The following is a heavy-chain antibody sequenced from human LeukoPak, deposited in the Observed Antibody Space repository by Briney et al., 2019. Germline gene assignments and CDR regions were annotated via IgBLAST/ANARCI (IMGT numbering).Heavy chain of an antibody. CDR2: ILYDGSNQ. J-gene: IGHJ6*02. V-gene: IGHV3-30*18. CDR3: AKVRSPLYYYYAMDV. CDR1: GFTFSSYG. Sequence: PGRSLRLSCAASGFTFSSYGMYWVRQAPGKGLEWVAVILYDGSNQYYADSVKGRFTISRDNSENTVDLQMNSLRGEDTAVYYCAKVRSPLYYYYAMDVWGQGTTVTVSS.